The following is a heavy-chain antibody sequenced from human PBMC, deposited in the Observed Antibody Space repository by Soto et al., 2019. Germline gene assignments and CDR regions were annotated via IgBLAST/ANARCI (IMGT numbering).Heavy chain of an antibody. Sequence: VQLQESGPGLVKPSETLSLICTDSGGSIRSYYCSWIRQPAGKGLVLIGRSYSSGITNYNDSLNSRLPMSVDTSKNQFSLVMTSVTAADTAVYYCARWATGASSHGMDVWGQGATVTVSS. V-gene: IGHV4-4*07. CDR1: GGSIRSYY. D-gene: IGHD2-8*02. CDR3: ARWATGASSHGMDV. J-gene: IGHJ6*02. CDR2: SYSSGIT.